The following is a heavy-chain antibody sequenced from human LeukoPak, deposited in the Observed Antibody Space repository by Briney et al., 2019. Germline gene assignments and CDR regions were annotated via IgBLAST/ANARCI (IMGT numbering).Heavy chain of an antibody. CDR2: ISWNSGSI. J-gene: IGHJ6*02. CDR1: GFTFDDYA. V-gene: IGHV3-9*01. CDR3: AKDESHTYGMDV. Sequence: GGSLRLSCATSGFTFDDYAMHWVRQAPGRGLEWVSGISWNSGSIGYADSVKGRFTISRDNAKNSLYLQMNSLRAEDTALYFCAKDESHTYGMDVWGQGTTVTVSS.